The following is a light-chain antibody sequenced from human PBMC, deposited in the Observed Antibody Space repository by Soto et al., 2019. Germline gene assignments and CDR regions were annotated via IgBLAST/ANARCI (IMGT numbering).Light chain of an antibody. Sequence: EIFLTQSPGTLSLSPGERATLSCRASQSVNSGNLAWYQHKSGQAPRLLIYGASSRATGIPDRFSGSGSGTDFTLTISRLEPEDFAVYYCQQYGSSPMYTFGQGTKLEIK. CDR1: QSVNSGN. V-gene: IGKV3-20*01. J-gene: IGKJ2*01. CDR3: QQYGSSPMYT. CDR2: GAS.